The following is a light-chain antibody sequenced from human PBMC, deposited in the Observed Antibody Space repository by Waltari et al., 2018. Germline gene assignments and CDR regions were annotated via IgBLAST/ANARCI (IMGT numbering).Light chain of an antibody. CDR1: QSVSSSH. Sequence: EIVLTQSPGPLSLSPGEGATLSCRASQSVSSSHLAWYQQKPGQAPRLLIYGESSRATGIPDRLSGSGSGTDFTLTISRLEPEDFAVYYCQQYGTSSAWTFGQGTKVEIK. CDR2: GES. V-gene: IGKV3-20*01. CDR3: QQYGTSSAWT. J-gene: IGKJ1*01.